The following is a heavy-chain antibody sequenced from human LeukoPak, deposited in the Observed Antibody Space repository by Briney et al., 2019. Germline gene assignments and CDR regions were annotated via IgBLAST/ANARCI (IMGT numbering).Heavy chain of an antibody. D-gene: IGHD3-22*01. V-gene: IGHV3-74*01. CDR3: ARAPSEIGGYYPEYFRH. Sequence: GGSLRLSCAASGFSFSSYWMHWVRQAPGKGLVWVSRIKSDGKTNYADSVKGRFTISRDNAKNAVSLQMNSLRAEDTGVYYCARAPSEIGGYYPEYFRHWGQGTLVTVSS. J-gene: IGHJ1*01. CDR1: GFSFSSYW. CDR2: IKSDGKT.